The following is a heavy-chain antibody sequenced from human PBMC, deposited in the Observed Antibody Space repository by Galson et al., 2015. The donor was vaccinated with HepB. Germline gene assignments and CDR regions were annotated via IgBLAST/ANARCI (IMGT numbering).Heavy chain of an antibody. V-gene: IGHV3-48*02. J-gene: IGHJ6*02. CDR1: GFTFSSYS. Sequence: SLRLSCAASGFTFSSYSMNWVRQAPGKGLEWVSYISSSSSTIYYADSVKGRFTISRGNAKNSLYLQMNSLRDEDTAVYYCARDLWEDTAMVIPYYYYGMDVWGQGTTVTVSS. CDR2: ISSSSSTI. CDR3: ARDLWEDTAMVIPYYYYGMDV. D-gene: IGHD5-18*01.